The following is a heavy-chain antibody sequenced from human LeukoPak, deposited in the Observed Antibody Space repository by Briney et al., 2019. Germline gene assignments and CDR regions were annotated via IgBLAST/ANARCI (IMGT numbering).Heavy chain of an antibody. D-gene: IGHD2-15*01. CDR1: TDSRNTYY. Sequence: SETLSLTCSVSTDSRNTYYWSWIRQSPGKGLEWIGHIYHSGSTDYNPSLKSRVTISIDMSRKEFSLKLTSVTVADTAMYYCVRLRWELLAPYFDHWGQGSPVIVSS. V-gene: IGHV4-59*01. CDR2: IYHSGST. CDR3: VRLRWELLAPYFDH. J-gene: IGHJ4*02.